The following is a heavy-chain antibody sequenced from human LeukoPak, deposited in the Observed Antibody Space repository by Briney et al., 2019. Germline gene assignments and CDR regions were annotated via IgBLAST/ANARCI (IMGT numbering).Heavy chain of an antibody. J-gene: IGHJ4*02. D-gene: IGHD3-22*01. V-gene: IGHV1-46*01. CDR1: GYTFTSYY. Sequence: ASVKVSCKASGYTFTSYYMHWVRQAPGQGLEWMGIINPSGGSTSYAQKFQGRVTMTRDMPTSTVYMELSSLRSEDTAVYYCARDPHPYYYDSSGDYMRFDYWGQGTLVTVSS. CDR3: ARDPHPYYYDSSGDYMRFDY. CDR2: INPSGGST.